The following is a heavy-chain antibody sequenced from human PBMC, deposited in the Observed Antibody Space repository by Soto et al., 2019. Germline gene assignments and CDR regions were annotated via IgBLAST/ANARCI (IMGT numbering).Heavy chain of an antibody. J-gene: IGHJ6*03. D-gene: IGHD3-3*01. CDR3: ATRAADYDFWSGYYSYYYYMDV. CDR2: IYYSGST. Sequence: SETLSLTCTVSGGSISSYYWSWIRQPPGKGLEWIGYIYYSGSTNYNPFLKSRVTISVDTSKNQFSLKLSSVTAADTAVYYCATRAADYDFWSGYYSYYYYMDVWGKGTTVTVSS. V-gene: IGHV4-59*08. CDR1: GGSISSYY.